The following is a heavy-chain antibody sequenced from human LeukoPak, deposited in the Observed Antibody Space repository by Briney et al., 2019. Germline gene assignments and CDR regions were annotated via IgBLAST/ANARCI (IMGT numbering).Heavy chain of an antibody. D-gene: IGHD5-18*01. CDR1: GYTFTGYY. Sequence: GASVKVSCKASGYTFTGYYMHWVRQAPGQGLECMGWINPNSGGTNYAQKFQARVTMTRDTSISTAYMELSRLISDDTAVYYCARRPRGGYSYGLDYWGQGTLVTVSS. V-gene: IGHV1-2*02. CDR3: ARRPRGGYSYGLDY. J-gene: IGHJ4*02. CDR2: INPNSGGT.